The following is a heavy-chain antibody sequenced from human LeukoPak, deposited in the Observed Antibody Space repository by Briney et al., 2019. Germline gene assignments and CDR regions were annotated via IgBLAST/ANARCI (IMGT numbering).Heavy chain of an antibody. CDR3: ARDWPMTTVTTNAAGIDY. D-gene: IGHD4-17*01. V-gene: IGHV3-7*01. CDR2: IKQDGSEK. Sequence: GGSLRLSCAASGFTFSSYWMSWVRQAPGKGLEWVANIKQDGSEKYYVDSVKGRFTISRDNAKNSLYLQMNSLRAEDTAVYYCARDWPMTTVTTNAAGIDYWGQGTLVTVSS. CDR1: GFTFSSYW. J-gene: IGHJ4*02.